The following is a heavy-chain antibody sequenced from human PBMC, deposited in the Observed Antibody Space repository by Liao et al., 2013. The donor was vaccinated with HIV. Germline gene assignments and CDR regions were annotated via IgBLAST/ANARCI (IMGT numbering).Heavy chain of an antibody. CDR3: ARDSSGFITISDGNFDS. CDR1: GGSINSSSYF. V-gene: IGHV4-39*07. CDR2: IYYRGST. J-gene: IGHJ4*02. D-gene: IGHD3-10*01. Sequence: QLQLQESGPGLVKPSETLSLTCTVSGGSINSSSYFWGWIRQPPGKGLEWIGSIYYRGSTYFNPSLMSRVTISLDTSNNQFSLKLSSVTAADTAVYYCARDSSGFITISDGNFDSWGQGTLVTVSS.